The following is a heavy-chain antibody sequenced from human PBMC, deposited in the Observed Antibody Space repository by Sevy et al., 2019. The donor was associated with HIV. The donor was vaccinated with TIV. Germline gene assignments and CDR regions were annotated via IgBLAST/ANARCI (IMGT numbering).Heavy chain of an antibody. D-gene: IGHD3-9*01. CDR3: AKDFTGYNGMDV. V-gene: IGHV3-30*18. CDR1: GISFTTSG. J-gene: IGHJ6*02. CDR2: ISYHGRDK. Sequence: GGSLRPSCVVSGISFTTSGMHWVRQAPGKGLEWVAVISYHGRDKFYAESVKGRSTISRDNSKNMLYLQINSLRAEDTAVYYCAKDFTGYNGMDVWGQGTMVTVSS.